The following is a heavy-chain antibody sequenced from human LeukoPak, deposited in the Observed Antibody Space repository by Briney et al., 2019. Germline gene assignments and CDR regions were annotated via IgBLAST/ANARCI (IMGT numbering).Heavy chain of an antibody. V-gene: IGHV3-30*03. D-gene: IGHD3-22*01. CDR3: ARRKYYYDSSGYSLDY. CDR1: GFTFSSYG. J-gene: IGHJ4*02. CDR2: ISYDGSNK. Sequence: PGGSLRLSCAASGFTFSSYGMHWVRQAPGKGLEWVAVISYDGSNKYYADSVKGRFTISRDNSKNTLYLQMNSLRAEDTAVYYCARRKYYYDSSGYSLDYWGQGTLVTVSS.